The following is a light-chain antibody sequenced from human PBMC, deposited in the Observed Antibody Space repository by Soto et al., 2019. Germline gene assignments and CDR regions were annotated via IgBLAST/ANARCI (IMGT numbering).Light chain of an antibody. CDR1: SSDVGGYNY. CDR2: EVS. CDR3: SSYAGSNNFVV. J-gene: IGLJ3*02. Sequence: QSVLTQPPSASGSPGQSVTISCTGTSSDVGGYNYVSWYQQHPGKVPKLIIYEVSKRPSGVPDRFSGSKSGNTASLTVSGLQAEDEADYYCSSYAGSNNFVVFGGGTKLTVL. V-gene: IGLV2-8*01.